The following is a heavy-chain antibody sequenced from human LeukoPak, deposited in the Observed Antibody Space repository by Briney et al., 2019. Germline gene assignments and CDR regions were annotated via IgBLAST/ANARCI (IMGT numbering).Heavy chain of an antibody. Sequence: GGSLRLSCEASGFTFGRDWMSWARQAPGKGLEWVATIKFDESETYYVDSVKGRFAVSRDNGQNSLFLQMSSLRVEDTALYFCAKWDFFGDYFTFDPRGQGVLVIVSS. CDR2: IKFDESET. CDR3: AKWDFFGDYFTFDP. V-gene: IGHV3-7*01. J-gene: IGHJ5*02. D-gene: IGHD2/OR15-2a*01. CDR1: GFTFGRDW.